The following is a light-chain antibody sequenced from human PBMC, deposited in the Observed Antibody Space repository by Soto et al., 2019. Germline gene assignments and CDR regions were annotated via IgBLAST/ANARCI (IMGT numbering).Light chain of an antibody. CDR3: CSYAGSYTWL. V-gene: IGLV2-11*01. Sequence: QSALTQPRSVSGSPGQSVTISCTGTSSDVGGYNYVSWYQQHPGKAPKLMIYDVTKRPSGVPDRFSGSKSGNTASLTISGRHADDEADYCCCSYAGSYTWLFGGGTKLTVL. J-gene: IGLJ3*02. CDR1: SSDVGGYNY. CDR2: DVT.